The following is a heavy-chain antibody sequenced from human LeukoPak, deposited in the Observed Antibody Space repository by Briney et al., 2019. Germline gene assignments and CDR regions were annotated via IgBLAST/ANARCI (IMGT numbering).Heavy chain of an antibody. CDR2: IYYSGST. CDR1: GGSISSYH. D-gene: IGHD3-22*01. Sequence: SETLSLTCTVSGGSISSYHWSWIRQPPGKGLEWIGYIYYSGSTNYNPSLKSRVTISVDTSKNQFSLKLSSVTAADTAVYYCARVDASGFIDYWGQGTLVTVSS. V-gene: IGHV4-59*01. CDR3: ARVDASGFIDY. J-gene: IGHJ4*02.